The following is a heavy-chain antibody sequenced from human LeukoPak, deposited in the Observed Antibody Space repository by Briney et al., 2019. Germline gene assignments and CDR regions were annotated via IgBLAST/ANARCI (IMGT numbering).Heavy chain of an antibody. CDR2: INHSGST. Sequence: SETLSLTCAVYGGSFSGYHWSWIRQPPGKGLEWIGEINHSGSTNYNPSLKSRVTISVDTSKNQFSLKLSSVTAADTAVYYCARSSAQLLYPRFYYYYGRDVWGKGTTVTVPS. D-gene: IGHD2-2*02. V-gene: IGHV4-34*01. CDR3: ARSSAQLLYPRFYYYYGRDV. J-gene: IGHJ6*04. CDR1: GGSFSGYH.